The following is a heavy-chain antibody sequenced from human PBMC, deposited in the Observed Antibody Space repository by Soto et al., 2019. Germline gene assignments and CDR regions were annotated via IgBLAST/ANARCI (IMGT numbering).Heavy chain of an antibody. CDR2: ISNSGGSV. D-gene: IGHD4-17*01. V-gene: IGHV3-23*01. Sequence: EVQLLESGGGLVQPGGSLRLSCAASGFTFSSFAMSWVRQAPGKGLEGVSGISNSGGSVNYADSVKGRFTISRDNSKNTLSLEMNSLSAEDTALYYCAKVKWTYGSVSDIWGQGTMVTVSS. J-gene: IGHJ3*02. CDR3: AKVKWTYGSVSDI. CDR1: GFTFSSFA.